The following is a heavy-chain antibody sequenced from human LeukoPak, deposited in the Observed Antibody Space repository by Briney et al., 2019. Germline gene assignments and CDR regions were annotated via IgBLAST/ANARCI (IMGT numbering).Heavy chain of an antibody. CDR3: ARDYGGAYFDY. Sequence: GGSLRLSCAASGFTFSSYWMHWVRQAPGKGLVWVSRINSDGSRTSYADSVKGRFTISRDNAKNTLYLQMNSLRAEDTAVYYCARDYGGAYFDYWGQGTLVTVSS. D-gene: IGHD4-23*01. CDR1: GFTFSSYW. CDR2: INSDGSRT. J-gene: IGHJ4*02. V-gene: IGHV3-74*01.